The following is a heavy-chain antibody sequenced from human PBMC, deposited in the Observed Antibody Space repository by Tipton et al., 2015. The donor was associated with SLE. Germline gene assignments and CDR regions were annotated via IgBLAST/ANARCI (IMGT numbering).Heavy chain of an antibody. Sequence: TLSLTCNVSGGSISSYYWSWIRQPPGKGLEWIGYLYYSGSTNYNPSLKSRVTTSVDTSKNQFSLKLSSVTAADTAVYYCARLVEQLTYWYFDLWGRGTLVTVSS. V-gene: IGHV4-59*01. D-gene: IGHD6-6*01. CDR3: ARLVEQLTYWYFDL. J-gene: IGHJ2*01. CDR2: LYYSGST. CDR1: GGSISSYY.